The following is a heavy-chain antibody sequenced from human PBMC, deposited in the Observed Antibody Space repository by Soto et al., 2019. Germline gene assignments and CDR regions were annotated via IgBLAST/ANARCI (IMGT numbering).Heavy chain of an antibody. CDR1: GFTFSSYG. CDR3: AKDEKDY. J-gene: IGHJ4*02. Sequence: QVPLVESGGGVVQPGRSLRLSCAASGFTFSSYGMHWVRQAPGKGLEWVAVISYDGSNKYYADSVKGRFTISRDNSKNTLYLQMNSLRAEDTAVYYCAKDEKDYWGQGTLVTVSS. V-gene: IGHV3-30*18. CDR2: ISYDGSNK.